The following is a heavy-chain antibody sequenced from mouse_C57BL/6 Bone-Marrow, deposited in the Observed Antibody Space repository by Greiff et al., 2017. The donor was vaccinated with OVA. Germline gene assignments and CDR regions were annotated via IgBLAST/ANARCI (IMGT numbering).Heavy chain of an antibody. CDR1: GYTFTDYN. J-gene: IGHJ4*01. Sequence: EVQLQQSGPELVKPGASVKIPCKASGYTFTDYNMDWVKQSHGKSLEWIGDINPNNGGTIYNQKFKGKATLTVDKSSSTAYMELRSLTPEDTAVYYCARGEIITTVGANFPYAMDYWGQGTSVTVSS. CDR2: INPNNGGT. D-gene: IGHD1-1*01. V-gene: IGHV1-18*01. CDR3: ARGEIITTVGANFPYAMDY.